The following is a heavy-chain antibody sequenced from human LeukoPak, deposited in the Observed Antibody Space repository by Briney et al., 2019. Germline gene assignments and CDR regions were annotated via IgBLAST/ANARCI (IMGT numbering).Heavy chain of an antibody. CDR1: GGSISSHY. Sequence: SQTLSLTCTVSGGSISSHYWSWIRQPPGKGLEWIGYIYYSGSTNYNPSLKSRVTISVDTSKNQFSLKLSSVTAADTAVYYCARVVEQLAYYYYYYYMDVWGKGTTVTVSS. V-gene: IGHV4-59*11. CDR3: ARVVEQLAYYYYYYYMDV. CDR2: IYYSGST. J-gene: IGHJ6*03. D-gene: IGHD6-6*01.